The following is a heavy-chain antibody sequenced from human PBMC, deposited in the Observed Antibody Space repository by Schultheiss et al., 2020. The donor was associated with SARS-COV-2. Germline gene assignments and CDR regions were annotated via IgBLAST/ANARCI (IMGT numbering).Heavy chain of an antibody. J-gene: IGHJ4*02. D-gene: IGHD6-6*01. CDR3: ARHLYSSSIDY. Sequence: GGSLRLSCAASGFTFSNAWMNWVRQAPGKGLEWVSYISSSGSTIYYADSVKGRFTISRDNAKNSLYLQMNSLRAEDTAVYYCARHLYSSSIDYWGQGTLVTVSS. CDR2: ISSSGSTI. V-gene: IGHV3-48*04. CDR1: GFTFSNAW.